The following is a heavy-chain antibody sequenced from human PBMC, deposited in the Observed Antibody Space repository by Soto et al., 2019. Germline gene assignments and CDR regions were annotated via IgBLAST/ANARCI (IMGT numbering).Heavy chain of an antibody. D-gene: IGHD3-22*01. Sequence: QVQLVQSGAEVKKPGASVRVSCKASGYSYSTYGINWVRQAPGQGLEWMAWISAYNGDTNYAHNLQGRVTMTTDTSTSTAYMELRGLTSDDTAVYYCAISLGAIYSDSSSYYVDYWGQGTLVSVSS. CDR1: GYSYSTYG. J-gene: IGHJ4*02. CDR3: AISLGAIYSDSSSYYVDY. V-gene: IGHV1-18*01. CDR2: ISAYNGDT.